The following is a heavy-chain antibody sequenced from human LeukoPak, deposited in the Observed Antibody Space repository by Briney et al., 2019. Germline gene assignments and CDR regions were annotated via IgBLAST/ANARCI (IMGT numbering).Heavy chain of an antibody. Sequence: PGGSLRLSCAASGFTFSSYAMSWVRQAPGKGLEWVSSISSSSSYIYYADSVKGRFTISRDNAKNSLYLQMNSLRAEDTAVYYRARDRKDRYSGYDGISDYWGQGTLVTVSS. CDR3: ARDRKDRYSGYDGISDY. D-gene: IGHD5-12*01. J-gene: IGHJ4*02. CDR2: ISSSSSYI. CDR1: GFTFSSYA. V-gene: IGHV3-21*01.